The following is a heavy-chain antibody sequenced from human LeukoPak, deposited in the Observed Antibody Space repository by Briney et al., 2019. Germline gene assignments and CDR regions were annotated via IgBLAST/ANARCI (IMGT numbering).Heavy chain of an antibody. CDR2: IYYSGST. V-gene: IGHV4-59*11. CDR3: ARSPIVVVPAAIFSYYYMDV. Sequence: SETLSLTCTVSGGSISSHYWSWIRQPPGKGLEWIGYIYYSGSTNHNPSLKSRVTISVDTSKNQFSLKLSSVTAADTAVYYCARSPIVVVPAAIFSYYYMDVWGKGTTVTVSS. D-gene: IGHD2-2*02. J-gene: IGHJ6*03. CDR1: GGSISSHY.